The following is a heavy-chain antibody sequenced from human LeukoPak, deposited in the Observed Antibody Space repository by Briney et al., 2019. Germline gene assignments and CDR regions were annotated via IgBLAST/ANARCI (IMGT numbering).Heavy chain of an antibody. CDR3: ARGLWHYDSSGYYVDY. V-gene: IGHV1-18*01. D-gene: IGHD3-22*01. J-gene: IGHJ4*02. Sequence: ASVKVSCKASGYTFTRYGITWVRQAPGQGLEWMGWISGYNGNTNYAQKLQGRVTMTTDTSTSTAYMELRSLRSDDTAVYYCARGLWHYDSSGYYVDYWGQGTLVTVSS. CDR1: GYTFTRYG. CDR2: ISGYNGNT.